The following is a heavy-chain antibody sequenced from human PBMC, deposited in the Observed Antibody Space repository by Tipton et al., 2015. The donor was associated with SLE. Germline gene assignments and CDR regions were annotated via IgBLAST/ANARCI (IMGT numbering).Heavy chain of an antibody. V-gene: IGHV4-34*01. CDR3: ARGGDYSSWGPEYFQH. J-gene: IGHJ1*01. CDR2: INHSGRT. CDR1: GGSFSGYY. D-gene: IGHD6-6*01. Sequence: TLSLTCAAYGGSFSGYYWNWIRQPPGKGLEWIGEINHSGRTNYNPSLKSRVTISVDTSKNQFSLKLSSVTAADTAMYYCARGGDYSSWGPEYFQHWGQGTLVTVSS.